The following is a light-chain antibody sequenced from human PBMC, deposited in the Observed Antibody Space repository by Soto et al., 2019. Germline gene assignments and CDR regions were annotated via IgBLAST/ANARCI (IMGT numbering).Light chain of an antibody. Sequence: EIVMTQSPATLSVSPGERATLSCRASQSVSSNLAWYQQKPGQAPRLLIYGASTRATGIPARFSGSGSGTEFTLTISILQSEDFAVYYCQQYNNWPLAFGQGTTVEIK. CDR3: QQYNNWPLA. CDR2: GAS. V-gene: IGKV3-15*01. J-gene: IGKJ1*01. CDR1: QSVSSN.